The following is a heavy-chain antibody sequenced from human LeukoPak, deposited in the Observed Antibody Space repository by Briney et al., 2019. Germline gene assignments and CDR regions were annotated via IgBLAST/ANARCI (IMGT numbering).Heavy chain of an antibody. CDR1: GYTFTSYD. Sequence: ASVKVSCKASGYTFTSYDINWVRQATGQGLEWMGWMNPNSGNTGYAQKFQGRVTMTRNTSISTAYMELSSLRSEDTAVYYCARFPDYYDSSGYTAFDYWGQGTLVTVSS. D-gene: IGHD3-22*01. CDR3: ARFPDYYDSSGYTAFDY. J-gene: IGHJ4*02. V-gene: IGHV1-8*01. CDR2: MNPNSGNT.